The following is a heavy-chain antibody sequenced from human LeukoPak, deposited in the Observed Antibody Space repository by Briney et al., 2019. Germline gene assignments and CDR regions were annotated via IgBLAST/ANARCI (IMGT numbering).Heavy chain of an antibody. V-gene: IGHV4-61*02. CDR1: GGSISSGSYY. Sequence: SETLSLTCTVSGGSISSGSYYWSWLRQPAGKGLEWIGRIYTSGSTNYNPSLKSRVTISVDTSKNQFSLKLSSVTAADTSVYYCARSIAVAGTSPTFDYWGQGTLVTVSS. CDR3: ARSIAVAGTSPTFDY. CDR2: IYTSGST. J-gene: IGHJ4*02. D-gene: IGHD6-19*01.